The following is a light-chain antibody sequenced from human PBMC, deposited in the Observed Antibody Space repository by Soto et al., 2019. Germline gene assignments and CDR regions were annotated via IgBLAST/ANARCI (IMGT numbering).Light chain of an antibody. CDR1: SSNIGSNA. V-gene: IGLV1-44*01. Sequence: QSVLTQPPSASGTPGQRVTISCSGSSSNIGSNAVNWYQQLPGTAPKLLIYNNNQRPSGVPDRFSGTKSGTSASLTISGLQSEDEADYYCAPCDDSLDGPVFGGGTQLTVL. CDR3: APCDDSLDGPV. CDR2: NNN. J-gene: IGLJ2*01.